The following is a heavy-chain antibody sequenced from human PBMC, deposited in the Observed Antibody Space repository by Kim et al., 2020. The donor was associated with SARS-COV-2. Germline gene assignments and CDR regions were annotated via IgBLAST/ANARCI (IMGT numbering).Heavy chain of an antibody. J-gene: IGHJ5*02. CDR2: IYYSGST. CDR1: GGSISSYY. V-gene: IGHV4-59*08. CDR3: ARLLDTAMVLGNWFDP. D-gene: IGHD5-18*01. Sequence: SETLSLTCTVSGGSISSYYWSWIRQPPGKGLEWIGYIYYSGSTNYNPSLKSRVTISVDTSKNQFSLKLSSVTAADTAVYYCARLLDTAMVLGNWFDPWGQGTLVTVSS.